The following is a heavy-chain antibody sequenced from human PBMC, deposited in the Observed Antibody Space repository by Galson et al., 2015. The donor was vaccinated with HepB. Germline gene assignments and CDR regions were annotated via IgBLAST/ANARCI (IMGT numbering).Heavy chain of an antibody. CDR1: GFTFSTYG. J-gene: IGHJ6*02. CDR2: ISYDGSNK. CDR3: GKAFVRGGMDV. Sequence: SLRLSCAASGFTFSTYGMHWVRQAPGKGLEWMTVISYDGSNKYYADSVKGRFTISRDNSKNTLYLQMNSLRPEDTAVYYCGKAFVRGGMDVWGQGTTVTVSS. V-gene: IGHV3-30*18.